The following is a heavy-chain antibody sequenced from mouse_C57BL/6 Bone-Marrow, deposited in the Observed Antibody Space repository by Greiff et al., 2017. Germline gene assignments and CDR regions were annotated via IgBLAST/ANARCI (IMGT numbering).Heavy chain of an antibody. V-gene: IGHV1-4*01. CDR3: ARGDYDVAWFAY. D-gene: IGHD2-4*01. J-gene: IGHJ3*01. CDR2: INPSSGYT. Sequence: QVQLQQSGAELARPGASVKMSCKASGYTFTSYTMHWVKQRPEQGLEWIGYINPSSGYTKYNQKFKDKATLTADKSSSTAYMQLSSLTSEDSAVYYCARGDYDVAWFAYWGQGTLVTVSA. CDR1: GYTFTSYT.